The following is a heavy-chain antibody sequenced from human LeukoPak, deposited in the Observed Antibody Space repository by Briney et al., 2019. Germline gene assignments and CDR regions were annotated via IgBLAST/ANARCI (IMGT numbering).Heavy chain of an antibody. Sequence: GRSLRLSCAASGFTFNTFPMYWVRQAPGKGLEWAAVISHDGTKTYYSDSVKGRFTISRDNSRNTLYLQMNSLRAEDTALYYCARAIYYYDSSGYIYWGRGTLVTVSS. CDR3: ARAIYYYDSSGYIY. J-gene: IGHJ4*02. V-gene: IGHV3-30*04. CDR1: GFTFNTFP. CDR2: ISHDGTKT. D-gene: IGHD3-22*01.